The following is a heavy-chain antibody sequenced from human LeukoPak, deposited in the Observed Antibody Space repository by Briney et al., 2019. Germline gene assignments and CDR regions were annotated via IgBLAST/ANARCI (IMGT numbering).Heavy chain of an antibody. J-gene: IGHJ5*02. CDR2: ISYSGST. Sequence: SEPLSLPCTVSGGSISSSSYYWGWIRQPPGKGLVWIESISYSGSTYYNPSLKSRVTISVDTSKNQFSLKLSSVTAADTAVYYCARDRIPRYCSGGSCSLDPWGQGTLVTVSS. D-gene: IGHD2-15*01. V-gene: IGHV4-39*07. CDR1: GGSISSSSYY. CDR3: ARDRIPRYCSGGSCSLDP.